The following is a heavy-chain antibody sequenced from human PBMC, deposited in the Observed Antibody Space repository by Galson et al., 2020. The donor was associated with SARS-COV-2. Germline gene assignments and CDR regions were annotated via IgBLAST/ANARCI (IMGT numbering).Heavy chain of an antibody. CDR2: ISYSGTT. CDR1: GGSINSYY. D-gene: IGHD5-18*01. J-gene: IGHJ4*02. Sequence: TLSLTCTVSGGSINSYYWTWIRQPPGKGLEWIGFISYSGTTNYSPSLKSRVTMSLDTSKNDFSLRLSSVTAADTAVYYCARRCGNTYGYCYDYWGQGILVTVSS. CDR3: ARRCGNTYGYCYDY. V-gene: IGHV4-59*08.